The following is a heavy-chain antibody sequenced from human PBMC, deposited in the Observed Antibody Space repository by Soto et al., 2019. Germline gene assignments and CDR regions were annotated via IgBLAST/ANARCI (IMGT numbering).Heavy chain of an antibody. CDR3: ARQYCYTIYCFGDDAFDI. D-gene: IGHD3-16*02. CDR1: GGSLSGHT. CDR2: INHSGST. V-gene: IGHV4-34*01. Sequence: QVQLQQWGAGLLKPAETVSLTCGVYGGSLSGHTWSWVRQSPGKGLEWIGEINHSGSTNFNPSLKSRVTISLDTSMNQFSLNLSSVTAADTAVYFCARQYCYTIYCFGDDAFDIWGQGTMVTVST. J-gene: IGHJ3*02.